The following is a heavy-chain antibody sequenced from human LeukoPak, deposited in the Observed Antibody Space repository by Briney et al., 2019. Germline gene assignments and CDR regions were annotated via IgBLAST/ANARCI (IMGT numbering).Heavy chain of an antibody. V-gene: IGHV3-30*02. CDR1: GFTFSSYG. J-gene: IGHJ4*02. D-gene: IGHD2-8*02. CDR3: ARAYPTGGSRYPAFDY. CDR2: IRYDGSNK. Sequence: GGSLRLSCAASGFTFSSYGMHWVRQAPGKGLEWVAFIRYDGSNKYYADSVKGRFTISRDNSKNTLYLQMNSLRAEDTAVYYCARAYPTGGSRYPAFDYWGQGTLVTVSS.